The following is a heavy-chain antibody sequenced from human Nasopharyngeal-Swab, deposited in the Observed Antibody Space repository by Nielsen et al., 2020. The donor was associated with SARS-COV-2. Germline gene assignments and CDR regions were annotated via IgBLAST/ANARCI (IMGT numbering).Heavy chain of an antibody. CDR3: TTDFYFDY. CDR2: IGDKDQNYAT. J-gene: IGHJ4*02. CDR1: GFIFSASA. Sequence: GESLKISCAASGFIFSASAIRWVRQASGKGLEWVGRIGDKDQNYATTYGASVQGRFTISRDDSKNTAFLQMDSLKTEDTALYYCTTDFYFDYWGQGTLVTVSS. V-gene: IGHV3-73*01.